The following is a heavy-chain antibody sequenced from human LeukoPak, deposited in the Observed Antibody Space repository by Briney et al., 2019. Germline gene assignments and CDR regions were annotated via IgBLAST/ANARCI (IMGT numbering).Heavy chain of an antibody. J-gene: IGHJ4*02. CDR3: AKQFMVRGVIDY. V-gene: IGHV3-23*01. CDR1: GFTFDDYA. D-gene: IGHD3-10*01. CDR2: ISGSGGST. Sequence: GGSLRLSCAASGFTFDDYAMHWVRQAPGKGLEWVSGISGSGGSTYYADSVKGRFTISRDNSKNTLYLQMNSLRAEDTAVYYCAKQFMVRGVIDYWGQGTLVTVSS.